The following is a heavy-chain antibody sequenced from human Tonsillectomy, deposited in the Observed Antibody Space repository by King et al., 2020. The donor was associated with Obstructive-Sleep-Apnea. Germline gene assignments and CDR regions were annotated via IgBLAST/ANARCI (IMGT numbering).Heavy chain of an antibody. V-gene: IGHV1-2*02. CDR2: INPNSGGT. J-gene: IGHJ4*02. D-gene: IGHD5-18*01. Sequence: QLVQSGAEVKKPGASVKVSCKASGYTFTGYYMHWVRQAPGQGLEWMGWINPNSGGTNYAQKFQGRVTMTRDTSISTAYMELSRLRSDDTAVYYCARESAGDTALYYFDYWGQGTLVTVSS. CDR3: ARESAGDTALYYFDY. CDR1: GYTFTGYY.